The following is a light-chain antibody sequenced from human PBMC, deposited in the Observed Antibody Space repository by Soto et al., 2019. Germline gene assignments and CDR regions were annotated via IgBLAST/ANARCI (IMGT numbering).Light chain of an antibody. J-gene: IGKJ2*02. CDR1: QSVLYSSNNKNY. V-gene: IGKV4-1*01. Sequence: DIVMTQSPDSLAVSLGERATINCKSSQSVLYSSNNKNYLVWYQQKPGQPPKLLIYWASTRESGVPDRFSGSGSGTDFTLTISSLQAEEVAVYYCQQYYSTPRTFGQGTKLEIK. CDR3: QQYYSTPRT. CDR2: WAS.